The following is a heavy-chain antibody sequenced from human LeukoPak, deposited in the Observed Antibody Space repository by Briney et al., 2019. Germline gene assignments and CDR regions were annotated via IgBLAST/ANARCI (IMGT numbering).Heavy chain of an antibody. CDR3: ARHGITIFGVVIPYGMDV. D-gene: IGHD3-3*01. J-gene: IGHJ6*02. V-gene: IGHV5-51*01. Sequence: GESLKISCKGSGYSFTSYWIGWVRQMPGKGLEWMGIIYPGDSDTRYSPSFQGQVTISADKPISTAYLQWSSLKASDTAMYYCARHGITIFGVVIPYGMDVWGQGTTVTVSS. CDR2: IYPGDSDT. CDR1: GYSFTSYW.